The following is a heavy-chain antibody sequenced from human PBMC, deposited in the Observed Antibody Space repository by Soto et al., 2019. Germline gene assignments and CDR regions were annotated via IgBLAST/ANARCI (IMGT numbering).Heavy chain of an antibody. CDR3: ARDRYYYDSSGYYYGMDV. CDR1: GGSISSYY. J-gene: IGHJ6*02. V-gene: IGHV4-59*01. CDR2: IYYSGST. D-gene: IGHD3-22*01. Sequence: SETLSLTCTVPGGSISSYYWSWIRQPPGKGLEWIGYIYYSGSTNYNPSLKSRVTISVDTSKNQFSLKLSSVTAADTAVYYCARDRYYYDSSGYYYGMDVWGQGTTVTVSS.